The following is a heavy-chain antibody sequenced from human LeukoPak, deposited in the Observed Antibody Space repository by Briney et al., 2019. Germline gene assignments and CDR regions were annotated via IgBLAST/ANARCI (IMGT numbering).Heavy chain of an antibody. Sequence: KPGGSLRLXCAASGFTFSSYSMNWVRQAPGKALEWVSSISSSSSYIYYADSVKGRFTISRDNAKNSLYLQMNSLRAEDTAVYYCARVDTAMVTDYWGQGTLVTVSS. CDR1: GFTFSSYS. CDR3: ARVDTAMVTDY. CDR2: ISSSSSYI. D-gene: IGHD5-18*01. J-gene: IGHJ4*02. V-gene: IGHV3-21*01.